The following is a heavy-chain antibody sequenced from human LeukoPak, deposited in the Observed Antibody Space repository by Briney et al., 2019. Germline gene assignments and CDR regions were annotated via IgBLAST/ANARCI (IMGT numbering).Heavy chain of an antibody. CDR1: GGSFSGYY. CDR3: ARGDDSSGYYYGPLRNYYYYMDV. D-gene: IGHD3-22*01. V-gene: IGHV4-34*01. J-gene: IGHJ6*03. Sequence: SETLSLTCAVYGGSFSGYYWSWIRQPSGKGLEWIGEINHSGSTNYNPSLKSRVTISVDTSKNQFSLKLSSVTAADTAVYYCARGDDSSGYYYGPLRNYYYYMDVWGKGTTVTVSS. CDR2: INHSGST.